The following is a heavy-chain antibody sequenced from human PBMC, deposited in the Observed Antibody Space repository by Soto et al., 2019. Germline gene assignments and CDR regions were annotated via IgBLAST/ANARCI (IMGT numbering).Heavy chain of an antibody. Sequence: EVQLVESGGGLVQPGGSLRLSCAASGFTLSDHSMDWVRQAPGKGLEWVARSRDRAESHTTEHAASVMDRITISKDDSKNSLYLPMNSLKTEDTAVYYCVRAARLNPFDIWGPGILVTVSS. V-gene: IGHV3-72*01. CDR1: GFTLSDHS. CDR2: SRDRAESHTT. CDR3: VRAARLNPFDI. J-gene: IGHJ4*02.